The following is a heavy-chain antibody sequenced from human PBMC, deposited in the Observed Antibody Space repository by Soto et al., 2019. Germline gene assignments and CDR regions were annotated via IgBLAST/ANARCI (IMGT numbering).Heavy chain of an antibody. D-gene: IGHD6-13*01. CDR2: ISSSSSYI. V-gene: IGHV3-21*01. Sequence: KPGGSLRLSCAASGFTFSSYSMNWVRQAPGKGLEWVSSISSSSSYIYYADSVKGRFTISRDNAKNSLYLQMNSLRAEDTAVYYCARDRPPGYTSSCYGNGMDVWRQGTTVTVSS. CDR3: ARDRPPGYTSSCYGNGMDV. J-gene: IGHJ6*02. CDR1: GFTFSSYS.